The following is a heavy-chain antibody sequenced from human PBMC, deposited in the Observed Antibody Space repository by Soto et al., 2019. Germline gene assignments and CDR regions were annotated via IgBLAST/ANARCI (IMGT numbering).Heavy chain of an antibody. CDR3: ARDYDVQGYCMDV. D-gene: IGHD3-22*01. CDR1: GFTFSSYG. V-gene: IGHV3-33*01. Sequence: PGGSLRLSCAASGFTFSSYGMHWVRQAPGKGLEWVAVIWYDGSNKYYADSVKGRFTISRDNSKNTLYLQMNSLRAEDTAVYYCARDYDVQGYCMDVWGQGTTVTVSS. J-gene: IGHJ6*02. CDR2: IWYDGSNK.